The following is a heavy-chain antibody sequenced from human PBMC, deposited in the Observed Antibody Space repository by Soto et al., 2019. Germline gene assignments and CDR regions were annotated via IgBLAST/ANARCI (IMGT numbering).Heavy chain of an antibody. J-gene: IGHJ5*02. CDR3: ARAPYCSGGSCPSFDP. CDR2: ISSSSSYI. D-gene: IGHD2-15*01. V-gene: IGHV3-21*01. CDR1: GFTFSSYS. Sequence: GESLKISCAASGFTFSSYSMNWVRQAPGKGLEWVSSISSSSSYIYYADSVKGRFTISRDNAKNSLYLQMNSLRAEDTAVYYCARAPYCSGGSCPSFDPWGQGTLVTVSS.